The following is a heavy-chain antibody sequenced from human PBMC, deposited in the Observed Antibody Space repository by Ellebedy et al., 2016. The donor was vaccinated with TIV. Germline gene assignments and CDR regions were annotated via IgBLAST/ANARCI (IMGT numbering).Heavy chain of an antibody. V-gene: IGHV4-59*12. CDR2: IYHSGTT. CDR3: AREGMDGYNFFDY. Sequence: SETLSLTCTVSGGSIGTYYWHWPRQPPGRRLEWIAYIYHSGTTNYNPSLQSRGTTSLDTSTNQFSLKRSSVTAADTAVYYCAREGMDGYNFFDYWGQGTLVTVSS. D-gene: IGHD5-24*01. CDR1: GGSIGTYY. J-gene: IGHJ4*02.